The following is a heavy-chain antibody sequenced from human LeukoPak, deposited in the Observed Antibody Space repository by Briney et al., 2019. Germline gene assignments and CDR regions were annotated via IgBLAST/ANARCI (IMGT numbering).Heavy chain of an antibody. CDR3: AKSSHISIGGRTLNWFDP. Sequence: PGGSLRLSCAASGFTFSSYAMSWVRQAPGKGLEWVSAISGSGGSTYYADSVKGRFTISRDNSKNTLHLQMNSLRAEDTAVYYCAKSSHISIGGRTLNWFDPWGQGTLVTVSS. D-gene: IGHD3-3*01. CDR1: GFTFSSYA. J-gene: IGHJ5*02. CDR2: ISGSGGST. V-gene: IGHV3-23*01.